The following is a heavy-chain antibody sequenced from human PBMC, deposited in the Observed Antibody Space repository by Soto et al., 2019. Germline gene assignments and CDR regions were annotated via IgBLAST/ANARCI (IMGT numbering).Heavy chain of an antibody. CDR3: ARVTGSKGYFDY. CDR1: GYSIRSDYY. D-gene: IGHD2-2*01. CDR2: IYQSGTA. J-gene: IGHJ4*02. Sequence: SETLSLTCAVSGYSIRSDYYWGWIRQPPGKGLEWIGSIYQSGTAYYNPSLKSRVTISVDTSKSQFSLRVSSVTAADTAVYYCARVTGSKGYFDYWGQGTLVTVSS. V-gene: IGHV4-38-2*01.